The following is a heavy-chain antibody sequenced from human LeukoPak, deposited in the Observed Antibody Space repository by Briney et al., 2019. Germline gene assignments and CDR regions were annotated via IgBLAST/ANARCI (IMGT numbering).Heavy chain of an antibody. D-gene: IGHD4-17*01. CDR3: ARGSSTLADY. CDR2: IIPILGIA. CDR1: GGTFSSYA. Sequence: PVASVKVSCKASGGTFSSYAISWVRQAPGQGLEWMGRIIPILGIANYAQKFRGRVTITADKSTSTAYMELSSLRSEDTAVYYCARGSSTLADYWGQGTLVTVSS. V-gene: IGHV1-69*04. J-gene: IGHJ4*02.